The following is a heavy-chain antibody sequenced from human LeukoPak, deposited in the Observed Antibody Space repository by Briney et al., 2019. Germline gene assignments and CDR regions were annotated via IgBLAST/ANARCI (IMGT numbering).Heavy chain of an antibody. D-gene: IGHD3-22*01. CDR2: IYYSGST. V-gene: IGHV4-59*01. Sequence: SDTLSLTCTVSGGSISSYYWSWIRQPPGKGLEWIGYIYYSGSTNYNPSLKSRVTISVDTSKNQFSLKLSSVTAADTAVYYCASRAYYDSSGLDYWGQGILVTVSS. J-gene: IGHJ4*02. CDR1: GGSISSYY. CDR3: ASRAYYDSSGLDY.